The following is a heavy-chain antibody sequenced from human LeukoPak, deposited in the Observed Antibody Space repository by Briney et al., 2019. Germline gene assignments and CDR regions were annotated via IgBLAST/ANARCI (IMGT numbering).Heavy chain of an antibody. CDR1: GYSISSGYY. V-gene: IGHV4-38-2*02. CDR2: IYHSGST. Sequence: SETLSLTCTVSGYSISSGYYWGWIRQPPGKGLEWIGNIYHSGSTYYNPSLKSRVTMSVDTSKNQFSLKLSSVTAADTAVYYCAREILYDSSAYNVWGQGTLVTVSS. J-gene: IGHJ4*02. D-gene: IGHD3-22*01. CDR3: AREILYDSSAYNV.